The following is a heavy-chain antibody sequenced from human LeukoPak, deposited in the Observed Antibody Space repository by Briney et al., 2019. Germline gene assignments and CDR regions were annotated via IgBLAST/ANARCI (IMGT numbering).Heavy chain of an antibody. CDR1: GFTFSSYA. D-gene: IGHD3-10*01. CDR2: ISGSGGST. V-gene: IGHV3-23*01. J-gene: IGHJ6*03. Sequence: GGSLRLSCAASGFTFSSYAMSWVRQAPGKGLEWVSAISGSGGSTYYADSVKGRFTISRDNSKNTLYLQMNSLRAEDTAVYYCAKFGTDLIYYYYYMDVWGKGTTVTVSS. CDR3: AKFGTDLIYYYYYMDV.